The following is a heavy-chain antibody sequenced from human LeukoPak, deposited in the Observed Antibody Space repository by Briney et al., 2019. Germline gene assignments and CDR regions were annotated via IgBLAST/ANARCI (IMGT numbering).Heavy chain of an antibody. CDR1: GYTFTSYA. CDR3: ARVGSGSKFDP. Sequence: VASVKVSCKASGYTFTSYAMHWVRQAPGQRLEWMGWINAGNGNTKYSQKFQGRVTITGDTSASTAYMELSSLRSEDTAVYYCARVGSGSKFDPWGQGTLVTVSS. D-gene: IGHD3-10*01. J-gene: IGHJ5*02. CDR2: INAGNGNT. V-gene: IGHV1-3*01.